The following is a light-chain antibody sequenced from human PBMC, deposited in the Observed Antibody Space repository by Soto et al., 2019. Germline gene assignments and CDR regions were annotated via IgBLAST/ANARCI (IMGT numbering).Light chain of an antibody. Sequence: DIVLTQSPATLSLSPGERATLSCRASQSVRSYLGWYQQRPGQAPRLLIYDASNRATGIPARFSGSGSGTDFTLTNSSLEPEDYTVYYWQQGGTFGQGTRLEIK. CDR1: QSVRSY. CDR2: DAS. CDR3: QQGGT. V-gene: IGKV3-11*01. J-gene: IGKJ5*01.